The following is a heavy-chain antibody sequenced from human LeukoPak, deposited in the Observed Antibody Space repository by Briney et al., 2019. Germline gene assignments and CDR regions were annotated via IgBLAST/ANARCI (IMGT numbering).Heavy chain of an antibody. CDR1: GFTFSSYE. Sequence: GGSLRLSCAASGFTFSSYEMNWVRQAPGKGLEWVSYISSSGSTIYYADSVKGRFTISRDNSKNTLYLQMNSLRAEDTAVYYCAKRKRSMDRGVIYYYYYMDVWGKGTTVTISS. CDR2: ISSSGSTI. D-gene: IGHD3-10*01. J-gene: IGHJ6*03. V-gene: IGHV3-48*03. CDR3: AKRKRSMDRGVIYYYYYMDV.